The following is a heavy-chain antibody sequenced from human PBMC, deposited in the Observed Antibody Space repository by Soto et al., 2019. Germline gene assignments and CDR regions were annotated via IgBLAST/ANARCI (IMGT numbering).Heavy chain of an antibody. CDR2: ISYDGSNK. CDR3: AKVGRGRIAARQYYYGMDV. Sequence: HPGGSLRLSCAASGFTFSSYAMHWVRQAPGKGLEWVAVISYDGSNKYYADSVKGRFTISRDNSKNTLYLQMNSLRAEDTAVYYCAKVGRGRIAARQYYYGMDVWGQGTTVTVSS. J-gene: IGHJ6*02. V-gene: IGHV3-30-3*01. CDR1: GFTFSSYA. D-gene: IGHD6-6*01.